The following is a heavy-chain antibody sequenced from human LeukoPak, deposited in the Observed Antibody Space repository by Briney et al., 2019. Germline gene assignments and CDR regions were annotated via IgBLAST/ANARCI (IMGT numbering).Heavy chain of an antibody. Sequence: GASVKVSCKASGYTFTSHGISWVRQAPGQGLEWMGWISAYNGNTNYAQKLQGRVTMTTDTSTSTAYMELRSLRSDDTAVYYCARGEDYYDSSGYQPCAIWGAFDIWGQGTMVTVSS. J-gene: IGHJ3*02. CDR3: ARGEDYYDSSGYQPCAIWGAFDI. V-gene: IGHV1-18*01. CDR1: GYTFTSHG. D-gene: IGHD3-22*01. CDR2: ISAYNGNT.